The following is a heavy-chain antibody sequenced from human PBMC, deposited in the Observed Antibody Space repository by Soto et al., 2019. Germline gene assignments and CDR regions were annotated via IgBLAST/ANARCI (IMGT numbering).Heavy chain of an antibody. CDR2: IGYIGGYNAKT. CDR3: ARDFYCGGRRCIDCFDP. J-gene: IGHJ5*02. Sequence: ASVKVSCKASGSAFKSYDVHWVRQASGQGLEWMGWIGYIGGYNAKTNYAQKFQGRVTMTTDTSTNTAYMEVRSLTSDDTALYYCARDFYCGGRRCIDCFDPWGKGTVVTVSS. V-gene: IGHV1-18*01. D-gene: IGHD2-15*01. CDR1: GSAFKSYD.